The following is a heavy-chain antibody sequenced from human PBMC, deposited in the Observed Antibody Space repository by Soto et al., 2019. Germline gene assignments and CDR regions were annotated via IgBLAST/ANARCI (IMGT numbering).Heavy chain of an antibody. V-gene: IGHV1-2*04. CDR3: ARKITGTTGVSDC. Sequence: ASVKVSCKASGYTFTGYYMHWVRQAPGQGLEWMGGINPNSGDTNYAPKFQGWATMTRDTSISTAYMELSRLKSDDTAVYYCARKITGTTGVSDCRGKGTLVTVSS. CDR1: GYTFTGYY. D-gene: IGHD1-20*01. CDR2: INPNSGDT. J-gene: IGHJ4*02.